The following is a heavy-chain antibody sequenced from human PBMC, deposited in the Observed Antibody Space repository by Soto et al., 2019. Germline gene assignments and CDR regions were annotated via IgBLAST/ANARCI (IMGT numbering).Heavy chain of an antibody. V-gene: IGHV2-5*02. CDR2: IYWDDDK. Sequence: QITLKESGPALVRPTQTITLTCTFSGFSLSTTGVGVGWIRQPPGKALEWLALIYWDDDKRYSPSLKSRLTITNDTTKNEVNLTMTNIDPVDTATYYCPQRLRDYGLGRERANYFDPWGHGTLVTVSS. J-gene: IGHJ5*02. CDR3: PQRLRDYGLGRERANYFDP. CDR1: GFSLSTTGVG. D-gene: IGHD3-10*01.